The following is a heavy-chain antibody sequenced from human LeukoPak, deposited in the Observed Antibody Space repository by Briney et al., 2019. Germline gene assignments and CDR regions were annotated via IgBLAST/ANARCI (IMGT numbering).Heavy chain of an antibody. J-gene: IGHJ5*02. CDR2: IIPILGIA. CDR1: GYTFTSYA. Sequence: SVKVSCKASGYTFTSYAISWVRQAPGQGLEWMGRIIPILGIANYAQKFQGRVTITADKSTSTAYMELSSLRSEDTAVYYCARTGTYYYDSSGYYYDPWGQGTLVTVSS. V-gene: IGHV1-69*04. D-gene: IGHD3-22*01. CDR3: ARTGTYYYDSSGYYYDP.